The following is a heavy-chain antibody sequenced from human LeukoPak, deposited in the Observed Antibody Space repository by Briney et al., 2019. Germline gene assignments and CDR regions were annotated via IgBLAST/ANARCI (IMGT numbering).Heavy chain of an antibody. J-gene: IGHJ4*02. CDR3: AKEPLYYY. D-gene: IGHD2-21*01. CDR2: ISGSGDTT. V-gene: IGHV3-23*01. Sequence: GGSLRLSCAASRFTFSSYTMSWVRQAPGKGLEWVSAISGSGDTTYYADSVKGRFTVSRDNSKNTLYLQMNSLRAEDTAVYYCAKEPLYYYWGQGTLVTVSS. CDR1: RFTFSSYT.